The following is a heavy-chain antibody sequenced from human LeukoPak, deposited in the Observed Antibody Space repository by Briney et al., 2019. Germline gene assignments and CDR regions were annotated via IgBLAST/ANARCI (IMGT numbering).Heavy chain of an antibody. CDR3: TTDLGITMIRGVIVY. Sequence: PGGSLRLSCAASGFTFTNAWMSWVRQAPGKGLEWVGRIKSKGDGETTDYAAPVKGRFTMSRDGSKATLYLQMNSLKAEDTAVYYCTTDLGITMIRGVIVYWGQGALVTVSS. D-gene: IGHD3-10*01. J-gene: IGHJ4*02. V-gene: IGHV3-15*01. CDR1: GFTFTNAW. CDR2: IKSKGDGETT.